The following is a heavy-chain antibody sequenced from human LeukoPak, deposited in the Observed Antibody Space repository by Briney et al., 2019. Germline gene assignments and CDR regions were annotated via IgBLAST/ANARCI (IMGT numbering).Heavy chain of an antibody. CDR1: GGTFTTYA. D-gene: IGHD1-26*01. V-gene: IGHV1-69*04. J-gene: IGHJ4*02. CDR2: IIPILGIA. Sequence: ASVKVSCKASGGTFTTYAINWVRQAPGQGLEWLGRIIPILGIANYAQRFQGRVTITADKSTSTAYMDLSSLRSEDTAVYYCATSRQWDLAHLDYWGQGTLVTVSS. CDR3: ATSRQWDLAHLDY.